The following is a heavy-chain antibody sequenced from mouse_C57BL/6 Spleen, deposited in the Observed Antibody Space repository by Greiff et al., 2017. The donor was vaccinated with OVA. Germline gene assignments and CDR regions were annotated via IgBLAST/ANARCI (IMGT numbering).Heavy chain of an antibody. CDR3: ARHYDYDGYYFDY. CDR2: IDPSDSET. Sequence: QVQLQQPGAELVRPGSSVKLSCKASGYTFTSYWMHWVKQRPIQGLEWIGNIDPSDSETHYNQKFKDKATLTVDKSSSTAYMQLSSLTSEDSAVYYGARHYDYDGYYFDYWGQGTTLTVSS. CDR1: GYTFTSYW. D-gene: IGHD2-4*01. V-gene: IGHV1-52*01. J-gene: IGHJ2*01.